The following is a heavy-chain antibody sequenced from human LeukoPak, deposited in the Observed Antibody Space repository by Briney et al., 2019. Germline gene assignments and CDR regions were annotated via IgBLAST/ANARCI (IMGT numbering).Heavy chain of an antibody. D-gene: IGHD4-11*01. CDR3: VKRDYSLAHFDF. CDR1: GFTFSSHA. J-gene: IGHJ4*02. Sequence: GGSLRLSRAASGFTFSSHAMGWVRQAPGKGLEWVSTIGTSGSKTYYADSVRGRFTISRDNSKNTLYLQMNSLRAEDTAVYYCVKRDYSLAHFDFWGQGTLATVSS. CDR2: IGTSGSKT. V-gene: IGHV3-23*01.